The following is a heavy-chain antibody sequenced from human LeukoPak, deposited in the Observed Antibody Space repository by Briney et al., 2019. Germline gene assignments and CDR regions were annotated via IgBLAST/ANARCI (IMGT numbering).Heavy chain of an antibody. CDR2: IWCCRGNR. J-gene: IGHJ4*02. V-gene: IGHV3-33*08. CDR3: ARDSLDTQPRQTAGDIFDY. D-gene: IGHD6-13*01. CDR1: GFTLSIYD. Sequence: GGSLRLSCAASGFTLSIYDMHWVRDAPGKGREGVADIWCCRGNRYYAESVKGRFTISRDNSKNTLYLQLNSLRAEDTAVYYCARDSLDTQPRQTAGDIFDYWGQGTLVTVSS.